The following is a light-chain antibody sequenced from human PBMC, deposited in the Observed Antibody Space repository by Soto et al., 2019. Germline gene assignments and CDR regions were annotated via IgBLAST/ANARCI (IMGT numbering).Light chain of an antibody. CDR1: QSISSW. CDR3: QQYNSYRYT. CDR2: QAS. Sequence: DIQMTQSPSTLSASVGDRVTITCRDSQSISSWLAWYQQKPGKAPKLLIYQASSLESGVPSRFSGSGSGTEFTLTISSLQPDDFATYYCQQYNSYRYTFGQGTKLEIK. J-gene: IGKJ2*01. V-gene: IGKV1-5*03.